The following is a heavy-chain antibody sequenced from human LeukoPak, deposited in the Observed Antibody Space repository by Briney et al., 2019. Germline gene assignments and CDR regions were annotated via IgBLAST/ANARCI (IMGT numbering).Heavy chain of an antibody. CDR1: GFSFSSYG. J-gene: IGHJ4*02. CDR2: ISGSGGST. D-gene: IGHD2-2*01. Sequence: PGGSLRLSCAASGFSFSSYGMSWVRQAPGKGLEWVSGISGSGGSTYYADSVKGRFTISRDNSKNTLDLQMNSLRAEDTAVYYCAKDGTTSHGRYCRSNSCYYFDHWGQGTLVTVSS. CDR3: AKDGTTSHGRYCRSNSCYYFDH. V-gene: IGHV3-23*01.